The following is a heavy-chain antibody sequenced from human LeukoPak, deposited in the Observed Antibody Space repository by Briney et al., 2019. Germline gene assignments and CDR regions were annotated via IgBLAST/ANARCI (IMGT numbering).Heavy chain of an antibody. CDR1: GGSISSYY. CDR3: ARLGEGSSWVQRNYYYYMDV. CDR2: IYTSGST. J-gene: IGHJ6*03. D-gene: IGHD6-13*01. V-gene: IGHV4-4*09. Sequence: SETLSLTCTVSGGSISSYYWSWIRQPPGKGLEWIGYIYTSGSTNYNPSLKSRLPISIDTSKNQFSLKLSSVTAADTAVYYCARLGEGSSWVQRNYYYYMDVWGKGPTVTVSS.